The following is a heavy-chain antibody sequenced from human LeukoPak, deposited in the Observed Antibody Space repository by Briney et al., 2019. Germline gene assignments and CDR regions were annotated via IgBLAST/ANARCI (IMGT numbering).Heavy chain of an antibody. J-gene: IGHJ4*02. CDR3: ANGRIVVVPAATLSEFDY. CDR1: GFTFDDYA. V-gene: IGHV3-30*18. D-gene: IGHD2-2*01. CDR2: ISYDGSNK. Sequence: PGGSLRLSCAASGFTFDDYAMHWVRQAPGKGLEWVAVISYDGSNKYYADSVKGRFTISRDNSKNTLYLQMNSLRAEDTAVYYCANGRIVVVPAATLSEFDYWGQGTLVTVSS.